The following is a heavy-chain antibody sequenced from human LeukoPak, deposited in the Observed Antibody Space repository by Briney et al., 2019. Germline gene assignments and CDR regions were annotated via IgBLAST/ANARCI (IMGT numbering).Heavy chain of an antibody. V-gene: IGHV3-74*01. CDR3: ARVAKKRGYSYGHEDY. D-gene: IGHD5-18*01. J-gene: IGHJ4*02. CDR1: GFTFSSYL. Sequence: GGSLRLSCAASGFTFSSYLMHWVRQAPGKGLVWVSRINSDGSSTSYADSVKGRFTISRDNAKNTLYLQMNSLRAEDTAVYYCARVAKKRGYSYGHEDYWGQGTLVTVSS. CDR2: INSDGSST.